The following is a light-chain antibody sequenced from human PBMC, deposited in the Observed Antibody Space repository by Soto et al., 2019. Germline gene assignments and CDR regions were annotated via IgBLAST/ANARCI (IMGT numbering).Light chain of an antibody. CDR2: DAS. V-gene: IGKV1-5*01. Sequence: DIQMTQSPSTLSASVGARVTITCRASQRLNNYLAWYQQKPGKAHKLLIYDASTLERGVPSRFSGTGSGTEFTLTISSLQPDDFATYYCQQYHRSSITFGQGTRLEIK. CDR1: QRLNNY. CDR3: QQYHRSSIT. J-gene: IGKJ5*01.